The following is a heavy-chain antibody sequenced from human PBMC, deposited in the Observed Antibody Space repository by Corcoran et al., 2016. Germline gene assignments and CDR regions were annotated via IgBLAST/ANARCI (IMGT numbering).Heavy chain of an antibody. CDR1: GGSFSGYY. D-gene: IGHD3-10*01. V-gene: IGHV4-34*01. J-gene: IGHJ5*02. CDR3: ARGRFARRKAGFGRLYYWFDP. CDR2: INHSGST. Sequence: QVQLQQWGAGLLKPSETLSLTCAVYGGSFSGYYWSWIRQPPGKGLEWIGEINHSGSTNYNPSLKSRVTISVDTSKNQFSLKLSSVTAADTAVDYWARGRFARRKAGFGRLYYWFDPWGQGTLVTVSS.